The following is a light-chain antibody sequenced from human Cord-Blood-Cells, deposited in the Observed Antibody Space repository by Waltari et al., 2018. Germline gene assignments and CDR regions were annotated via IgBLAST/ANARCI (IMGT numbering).Light chain of an antibody. CDR3: QQRSNWPPIT. Sequence: EIVLTQSPATLSLSPGERATLSCRASQSVSSYLAWYQQKPGQARRLLSYDASNRATGIAARFSVSGSGTDFTLTISSLEPEDFAVYYCQQRSNWPPITFGQGTRLEIK. CDR1: QSVSSY. J-gene: IGKJ5*01. CDR2: DAS. V-gene: IGKV3-11*01.